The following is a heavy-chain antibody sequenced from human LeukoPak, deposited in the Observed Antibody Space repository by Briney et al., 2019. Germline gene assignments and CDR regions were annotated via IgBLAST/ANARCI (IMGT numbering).Heavy chain of an antibody. CDR3: ARGGGSYRPDNWFDP. Sequence: PSETLSLTCDVSGYSIRSGSYWGWIRQPPGKGLEWIGCMFHSGDTYHNPSLKSRVTISADTSKNQFSLKVTSVTAADTAVYYCARGGGSYRPDNWFDPWGQGTLITVSS. V-gene: IGHV4-38-2*01. J-gene: IGHJ5*02. CDR1: GYSIRSGSY. D-gene: IGHD1-26*01. CDR2: MFHSGDT.